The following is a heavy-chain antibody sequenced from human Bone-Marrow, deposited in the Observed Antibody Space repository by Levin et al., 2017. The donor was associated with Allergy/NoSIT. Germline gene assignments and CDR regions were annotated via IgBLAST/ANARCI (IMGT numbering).Heavy chain of an antibody. V-gene: IGHV4-34*01. CDR2: INHSGST. Sequence: SETLSLTCAVYGGSFSGYYWSWIRQPPGKGLEWIGEINHSGSTNYNPSLKSRVTISVDTSKNQFSLKLSSVTAADTAVYYCASRRITIFGVVIIPTGIWGQGTMVTGSS. CDR1: GGSFSGYY. D-gene: IGHD3-3*01. J-gene: IGHJ3*02. CDR3: ASRRITIFGVVIIPTGI.